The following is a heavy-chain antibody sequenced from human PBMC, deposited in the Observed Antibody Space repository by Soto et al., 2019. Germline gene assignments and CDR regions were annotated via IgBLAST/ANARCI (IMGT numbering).Heavy chain of an antibody. CDR2: IIPNFGTP. V-gene: IGHV1-69*18. Sequence: QVQLVQSGAEVKKPGSSVKVSCKSSGGTFSTYGINWVRQAPGQGLEWMGMIIPNFGTPTYAQKFRGRVSITADESTSTDYMELSSLTSDDTAFYYCARDGRSSSYDFWGQGTLVTVSS. CDR1: GGTFSTYG. J-gene: IGHJ4*02. D-gene: IGHD6-13*01. CDR3: ARDGRSSSYDF.